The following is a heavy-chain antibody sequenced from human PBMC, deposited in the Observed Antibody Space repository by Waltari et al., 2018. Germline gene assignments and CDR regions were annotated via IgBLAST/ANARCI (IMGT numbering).Heavy chain of an antibody. Sequence: QVQLQESGPGLVKPSETLSLTCTVSGYSISSGYYWGWIRQPPGKGLEWIGSIYHSGSTYYNPSLKRRVTISVDTSKNQFSLKLSSVTAADTAVYYCARGRVADYWGQGTLVTVSS. CDR3: ARGRVADY. J-gene: IGHJ4*02. CDR2: IYHSGST. D-gene: IGHD2-15*01. V-gene: IGHV4-38-2*02. CDR1: GYSISSGYY.